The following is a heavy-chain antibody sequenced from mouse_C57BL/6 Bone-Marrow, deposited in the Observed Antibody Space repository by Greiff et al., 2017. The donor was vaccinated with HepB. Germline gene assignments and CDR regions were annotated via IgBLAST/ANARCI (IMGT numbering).Heavy chain of an antibody. Sequence: QVQLQHSGAELVKPGASVKISCKASGYAFSSYWMNWVKQRPGKGLEWIGQIYPGDGDTNYNGKFKGKATLTADKSSSTAYRQLSSLTSEDSAVYFCARRAIYGNYGYYAMDYWGQGTSVTVSS. CDR3: ARRAIYGNYGYYAMDY. D-gene: IGHD2-1*01. V-gene: IGHV1-80*01. J-gene: IGHJ4*01. CDR2: IYPGDGDT. CDR1: GYAFSSYW.